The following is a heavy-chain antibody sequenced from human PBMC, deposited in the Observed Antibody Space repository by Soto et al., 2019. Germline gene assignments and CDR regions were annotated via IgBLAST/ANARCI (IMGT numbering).Heavy chain of an antibody. D-gene: IGHD2-2*02. V-gene: IGHV3-23*01. J-gene: IGHJ4*02. CDR1: GFTFSSYA. CDR2: ISGSGGST. CDR3: AKLGCSSTSCYKGTYFDY. Sequence: EVQLLESGGGLVQPGGSLRLSCAASGFTFSSYAMSWVRQAPGKGLEWVSAISGSGGSTYYADSVKGRFTISRDNSKNTLYLQMNSLRAEDTAVYYCAKLGCSSTSCYKGTYFDYWGQGTLVTVSS.